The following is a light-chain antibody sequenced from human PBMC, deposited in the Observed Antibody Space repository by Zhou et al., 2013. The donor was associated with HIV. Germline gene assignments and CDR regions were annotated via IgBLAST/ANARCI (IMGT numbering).Light chain of an antibody. Sequence: DIQMTQSPSSLSASVGDRVTITCRASQDISNYLAWYQQKPGKVPKLLIYAASTLQSGVPSRLSGSGAGTNFTLTISSLQPEDFATYYCQQTNSFPRTFGQGTKVEIK. CDR3: QQTNSFPRT. V-gene: IGKV1-27*01. CDR1: QDISNY. J-gene: IGKJ1*01. CDR2: AAS.